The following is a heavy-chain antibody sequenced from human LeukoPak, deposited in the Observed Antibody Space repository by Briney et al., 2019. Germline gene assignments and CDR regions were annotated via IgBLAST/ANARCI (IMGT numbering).Heavy chain of an antibody. D-gene: IGHD4-17*01. CDR1: GYTLTELS. CDR2: FDPEDGET. V-gene: IGHV1-24*01. J-gene: IGHJ4*02. Sequence: ASVKVSCKVSGYTLTELSMHWVRQAPGKGLEWMGGFDPEDGETIYAQKFQGRVTMTRDTSTSTVYMELSSLRSEDTAVYYCARDDYGDYDYWGQGTLVTVSS. CDR3: ARDDYGDYDY.